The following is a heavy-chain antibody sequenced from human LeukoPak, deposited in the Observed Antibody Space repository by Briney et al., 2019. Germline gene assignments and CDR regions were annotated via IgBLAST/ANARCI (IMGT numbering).Heavy chain of an antibody. Sequence: PGGSLRLSCATSAFTFRSYGMHWVRQAPDKGLEWVAFIRYDGSNKYYADSVKGRFTISRDNSKNTLYLQMNSLRVEDTALYHCARRGLGGELGGFDSWGQGTLVTVSS. V-gene: IGHV3-30*02. J-gene: IGHJ4*02. CDR1: AFTFRSYG. CDR2: IRYDGSNK. D-gene: IGHD1-7*01. CDR3: ARRGLGGELGGFDS.